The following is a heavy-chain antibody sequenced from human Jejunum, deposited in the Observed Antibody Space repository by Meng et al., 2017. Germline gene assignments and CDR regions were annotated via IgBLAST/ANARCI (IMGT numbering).Heavy chain of an antibody. V-gene: IGHV3-23*03. CDR3: AKSLLSWSERAFDI. Sequence: GGSLRLSCAASGFSVTTYSVTWVRQAPGKGLEWVSIIGTSTYYGDSVKGRFSVSRDNSKNTLYLQMNSLRAEDTAVYYCAKSLLSWSERAFDIWGQGTMVTVSS. CDR2: IGTST. CDR1: GFSVTTYS. J-gene: IGHJ3*02. D-gene: IGHD3-16*02.